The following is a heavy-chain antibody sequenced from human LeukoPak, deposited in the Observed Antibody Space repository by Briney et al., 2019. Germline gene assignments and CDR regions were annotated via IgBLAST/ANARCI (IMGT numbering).Heavy chain of an antibody. CDR1: GFTFSDYS. J-gene: IGHJ4*02. CDR3: AKESEFEGSGSYVFDY. Sequence: GGSLRLSCAASGFTFSDYSMHWVRQAPGKGLEWVAVISYDGSNKYYADSVKGRFTISRDNSKNTLYLQMNSLRAEDTAVYYCAKESEFEGSGSYVFDYWGQGTLVTVSS. CDR2: ISYDGSNK. D-gene: IGHD3-10*01. V-gene: IGHV3-30*18.